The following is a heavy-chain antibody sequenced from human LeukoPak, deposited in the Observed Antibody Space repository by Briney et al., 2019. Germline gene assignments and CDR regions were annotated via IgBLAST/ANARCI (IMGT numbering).Heavy chain of an antibody. V-gene: IGHV4-39*01. CDR1: GGSISNRSHF. CDR3: AKNGQSGFSFDP. J-gene: IGHJ5*02. Sequence: SETLSLTCTVSGGSISNRSHFWGWIRQTPGKGLEWFGSIYYSGYTYYNPSLKGRVAISADTSKNQFSLHLYSVTAADTAVYYCAKNGQSGFSFDPWGQGTLVTVSS. CDR2: IYYSGYT. D-gene: IGHD2-8*01.